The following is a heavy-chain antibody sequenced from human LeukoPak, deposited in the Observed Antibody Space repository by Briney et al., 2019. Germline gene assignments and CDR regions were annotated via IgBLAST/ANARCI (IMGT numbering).Heavy chain of an antibody. D-gene: IGHD1-26*01. J-gene: IGHJ4*02. Sequence: ASVKVSCKVSGYTLTELSMHWVRQAPGKGLEWMGGFDPEDGETIYAQKFQGRVTMTEDTSTDTAYTELSSLRSEDTAVYYCATDLVVGATRRVAFVDYWGQGTLVTVSS. CDR3: ATDLVVGATRRVAFVDY. V-gene: IGHV1-24*01. CDR2: FDPEDGET. CDR1: GYTLTELS.